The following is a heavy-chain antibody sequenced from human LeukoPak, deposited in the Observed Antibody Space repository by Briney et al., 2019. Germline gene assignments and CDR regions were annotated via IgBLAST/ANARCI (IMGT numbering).Heavy chain of an antibody. J-gene: IGHJ4*02. CDR3: ANPPSSGATVIDY. D-gene: IGHD1-26*01. Sequence: PGRSLRLSCAASGLTFSSYGMPWVGQAPGKGLGGGAFIQYGGSNEDYADSVKGRFTISRDNSKNPLYLQMNSLRIEDTAVYYCANPPSSGATVIDYWGQGTLVTVSS. CDR1: GLTFSSYG. CDR2: IQYGGSNE. V-gene: IGHV3-30*02.